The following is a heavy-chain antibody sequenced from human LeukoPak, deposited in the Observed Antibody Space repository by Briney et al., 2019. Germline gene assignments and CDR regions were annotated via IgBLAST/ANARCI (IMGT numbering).Heavy chain of an antibody. D-gene: IGHD1-1*01. V-gene: IGHV1-69*06. J-gene: IGHJ5*02. CDR1: GGTFSSYA. CDR3: ARVSGRSLVFRDVYWFDP. CDR2: IIPIFGTA. Sequence: EASVKVSCKASGGTFSSYAISWVRQAPGQGLEWMGGIIPIFGTANYAQKFQGRVTITADKSTSTAYMELSSLRSEDTAVYYCARVSGRSLVFRDVYWFDPWGQGTLVTVSS.